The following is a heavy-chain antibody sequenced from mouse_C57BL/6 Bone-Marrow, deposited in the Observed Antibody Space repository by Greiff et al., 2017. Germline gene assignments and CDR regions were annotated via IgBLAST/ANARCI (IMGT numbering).Heavy chain of an antibody. CDR3: ARDQLCFFDY. Sequence: EVKVVESEGGLVQPGSSMKLSCTASGFTFSDYYMAWVRQVPEKGLEWVANINYDGSSTYYLVSLKSRFIISRDNEKNILYLQMSSLKSEDTATYYCARDQLCFFDYWGQGTTLTVSA. CDR1: GFTFSDYY. D-gene: IGHD4-1*02. J-gene: IGHJ2*01. V-gene: IGHV5-16*01. CDR2: INYDGSST.